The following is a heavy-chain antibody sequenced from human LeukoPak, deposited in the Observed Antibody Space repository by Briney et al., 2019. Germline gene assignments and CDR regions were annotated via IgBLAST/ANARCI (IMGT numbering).Heavy chain of an antibody. D-gene: IGHD3-22*01. V-gene: IGHV4-30-4*01. J-gene: IGHJ4*02. CDR2: IYYSGST. CDR1: GGSISSGDYY. CDR3: ARSSTYYYDSSGYYTDY. Sequence: SETLSLTSTVSGGSISSGDYYWSWIRQPPGKGLEWIGYIYYSGSTYYNPSLKSRVTISVDTSKNQFSLKLSSVTAADTAVYYCARSSTYYYDSSGYYTDYWGQGTLVTVSS.